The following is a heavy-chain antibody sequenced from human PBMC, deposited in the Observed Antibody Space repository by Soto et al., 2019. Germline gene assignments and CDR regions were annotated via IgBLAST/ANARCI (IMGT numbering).Heavy chain of an antibody. J-gene: IGHJ4*02. CDR2: IYYSGRS. D-gene: IGHD4-17*01. Sequence: ASETLSLTCTVSGGSITSSSYYWGWIRQPPGKGLEWIGGIYYSGRSYYNPSLKSRVTMSVDTSKNQFSLTLNSVTAADAAVYYCARKRTTVVTQAYFDHWGQGTLVTVSS. CDR1: GGSITSSSYY. V-gene: IGHV4-39*01. CDR3: ARKRTTVVTQAYFDH.